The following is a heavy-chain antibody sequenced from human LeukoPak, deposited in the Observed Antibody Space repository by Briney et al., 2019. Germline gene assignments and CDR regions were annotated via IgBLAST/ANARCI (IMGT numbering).Heavy chain of an antibody. Sequence: GASVKVSCKVSGYTLTELSMHWVRQAPGKGLEWMGGFDPEDGETIYAQKFQGRVTMTEDTSTDTAYMELSSLRSEDTAVYYCAAIGYCSSTSCQNYPGYYYYYMDVWGKGTTVTISS. CDR1: GYTLTELS. CDR3: AAIGYCSSTSCQNYPGYYYYYMDV. CDR2: FDPEDGET. D-gene: IGHD2-2*01. J-gene: IGHJ6*03. V-gene: IGHV1-24*01.